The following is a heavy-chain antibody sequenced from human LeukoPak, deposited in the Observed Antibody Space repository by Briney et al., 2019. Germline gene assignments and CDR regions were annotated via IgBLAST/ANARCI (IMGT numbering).Heavy chain of an antibody. D-gene: IGHD5-18*01. CDR2: IYYTGST. V-gene: IGHV4-59*08. CDR3: ARLGVASCGYSHGPDY. Sequence: PSETLSLTCTVSGGSISSYYWSWIRQPPGKGLEWIGYIYYTGSTNYNPSLKSRVTISLDTSKNQFSLKLSSVTAADTAMYYCARLGVASCGYSHGPDYWGQGTLVTVSS. J-gene: IGHJ4*02. CDR1: GGSISSYY.